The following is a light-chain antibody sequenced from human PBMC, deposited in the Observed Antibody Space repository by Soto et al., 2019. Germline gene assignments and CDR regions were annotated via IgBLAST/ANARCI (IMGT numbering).Light chain of an antibody. V-gene: IGKV3-20*01. CDR3: QQYGSSPPIT. Sequence: EIVLTQSPGTLSLSPGERATLSCRASQSVSSSYLAWYQQKPGQAPRLLIYGASSRATGIPDRFSGSGSRTAFPLTISRLEPEDLAVHYCQQYGSSPPITFGQGTRLQLK. CDR2: GAS. J-gene: IGKJ5*01. CDR1: QSVSSSY.